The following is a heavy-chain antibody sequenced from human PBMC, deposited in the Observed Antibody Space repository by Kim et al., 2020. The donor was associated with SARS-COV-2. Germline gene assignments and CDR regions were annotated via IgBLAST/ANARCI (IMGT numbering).Heavy chain of an antibody. Sequence: SETLSLTCTVSGGSISSSSYYWGWIRQPPGKGLEWIGSIYYSGSTYYNPSLKSRVTISVDTSKNQFSLKLSSVTAADTAVYYCARSGSGYSSGWGGDYFDYWGQGTLVTVSS. D-gene: IGHD6-19*01. J-gene: IGHJ4*02. CDR3: ARSGSGYSSGWGGDYFDY. V-gene: IGHV4-39*01. CDR2: IYYSGST. CDR1: GGSISSSSYY.